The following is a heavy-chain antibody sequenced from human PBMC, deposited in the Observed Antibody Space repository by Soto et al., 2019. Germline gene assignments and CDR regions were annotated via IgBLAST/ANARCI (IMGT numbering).Heavy chain of an antibody. J-gene: IGHJ6*02. CDR2: INHSGST. V-gene: IGHV4-34*01. CDR3: AGNPRIAAAGTGFDYYYGMDV. CDR1: GGSFGVYY. D-gene: IGHD6-13*01. Sequence: PSDTLSLTCAVYGGSFGVYYWSWIRQPPGKGLEWIGEINHSGSTNYNPSLKSRVTISVDTSKNQFSLKLSSVTAADTAVYYCAGNPRIAAAGTGFDYYYGMDVWGQGTTVTVS.